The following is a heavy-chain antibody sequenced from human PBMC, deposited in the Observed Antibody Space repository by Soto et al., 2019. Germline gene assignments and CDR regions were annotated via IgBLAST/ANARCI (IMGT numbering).Heavy chain of an antibody. CDR2: IYWDDDK. Sequence: SGPTLVNPTQTLTLTCTLSGFSLSIDDVGVGWIRQPPGKALDWLAVIYWDDDKRYSPSLKSRLTITKDTSKNQVLLTMTNMDPVDTATYFCARSKYSISSFDYWGQGALVTVSS. J-gene: IGHJ4*02. CDR3: ARSKYSISSFDY. V-gene: IGHV2-5*02. CDR1: GFSLSIDDVG. D-gene: IGHD6-6*01.